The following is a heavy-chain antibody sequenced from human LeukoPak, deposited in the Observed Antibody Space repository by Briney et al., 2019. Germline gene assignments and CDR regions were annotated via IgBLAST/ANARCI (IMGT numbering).Heavy chain of an antibody. CDR2: INPNSGGT. J-gene: IGHJ4*02. CDR1: GYTFTGYY. Sequence: ASVKVSCKASGYTFTGYYMHWVRQAPGQGLEWMGWINPNSGGTNYAQKFRGRVTMTRDTSISTAYMELSRLRSDDTAVYYCARVTRGDTAMDYWGQGTLVTVSS. CDR3: ARVTRGDTAMDY. V-gene: IGHV1-2*02. D-gene: IGHD5-18*01.